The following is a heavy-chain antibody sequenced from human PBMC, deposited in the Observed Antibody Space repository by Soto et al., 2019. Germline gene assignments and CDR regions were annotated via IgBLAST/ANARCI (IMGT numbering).Heavy chain of an antibody. CDR3: ARVVAATSRWFGY. CDR2: INHSGST. J-gene: IGHJ4*02. D-gene: IGHD2-15*01. Sequence: QVQLQQWGAGLLKPSETLSLTCAVYGGSFSGYYWSWIRQPPGKGLEWIGEINHSGSTNYNPSLTSRVTISVETSKNQFSLKLSSVTAADTAVYYCARVVAATSRWFGYWGQGTLVTVSS. V-gene: IGHV4-34*01. CDR1: GGSFSGYY.